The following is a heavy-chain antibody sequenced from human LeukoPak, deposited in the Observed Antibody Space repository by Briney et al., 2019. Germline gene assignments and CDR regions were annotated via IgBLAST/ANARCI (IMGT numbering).Heavy chain of an antibody. Sequence: GGSLRLSCAASGFTFSSYGMHWVRQAPGKGLEWVAVISYDGSNKYYADSVKGRFTISRDNSKNTLYLQMNSLRAEDTAVYYCAKDSRIAAAGPSLTAEYFRHWGQGTLVTVSS. D-gene: IGHD6-13*01. CDR2: ISYDGSNK. J-gene: IGHJ1*01. CDR1: GFTFSSYG. V-gene: IGHV3-30*18. CDR3: AKDSRIAAAGPSLTAEYFRH.